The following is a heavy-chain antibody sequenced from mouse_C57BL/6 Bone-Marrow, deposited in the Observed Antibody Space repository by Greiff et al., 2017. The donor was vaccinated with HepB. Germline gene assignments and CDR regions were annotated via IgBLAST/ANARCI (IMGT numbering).Heavy chain of an antibody. J-gene: IGHJ4*01. CDR2: ISNLAYSI. V-gene: IGHV5-15*01. Sequence: EVKLMESGGGLVQPGGSLKLSCAASGFTFSDYGMAWVRQAPRKGPEWVAFISNLAYSIYYADTVTGRFTISRENAKNTLYLEMSSLRAEDTAMYYCARRGTVVSMDYWGQGTSVTVSS. CDR3: ARRGTVVSMDY. CDR1: GFTFSDYG. D-gene: IGHD1-1*01.